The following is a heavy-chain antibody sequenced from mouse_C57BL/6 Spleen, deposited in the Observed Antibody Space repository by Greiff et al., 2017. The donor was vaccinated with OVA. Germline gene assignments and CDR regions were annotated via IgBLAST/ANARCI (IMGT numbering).Heavy chain of an antibody. CDR3: ARLDTTAPFDY. J-gene: IGHJ2*01. Sequence: EVQVVESGGDLVKPGGSLKLSCAASGFTFSSYGMSWVRQTPDKRLEWVATISSGGSYTYYPDSVKGRFTISRDNAKNTLYLQMSSLKSEDTAMYYCARLDTTAPFDYWGQGTTLTVSS. V-gene: IGHV5-6*01. CDR2: ISSGGSYT. CDR1: GFTFSSYG. D-gene: IGHD1-2*01.